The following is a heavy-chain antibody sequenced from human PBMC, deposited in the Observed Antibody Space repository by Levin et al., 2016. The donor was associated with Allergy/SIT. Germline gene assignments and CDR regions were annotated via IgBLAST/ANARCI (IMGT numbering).Heavy chain of an antibody. CDR1: GGSFSGYY. Sequence: GSLRLSCAVYGGSFSGYYWSWIRQPPGKGLEWIGEINHSGSTNYNPSLKSRVTISVDTSKNQFSLKLSSVTAADTAVYYCAREGYSYGKVNHFDYWGQGTLVTVSS. D-gene: IGHD5-18*01. J-gene: IGHJ4*02. CDR2: INHSGST. V-gene: IGHV4-34*01. CDR3: AREGYSYGKVNHFDY.